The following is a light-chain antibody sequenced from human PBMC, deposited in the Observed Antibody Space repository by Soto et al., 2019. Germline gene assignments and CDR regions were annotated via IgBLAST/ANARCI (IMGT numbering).Light chain of an antibody. CDR1: QVISNY. Sequence: DIQMTQSPSSLSASVGDRVTITCRASQVISNYLAWYQQKPGKIPNLLIFAASTLQSGVPSRFSGSGSGTDSTLTISSLQPEDVATYYCQMYDSAPTWAFGQGTKVEI. V-gene: IGKV1-27*01. CDR2: AAS. CDR3: QMYDSAPTWA. J-gene: IGKJ1*01.